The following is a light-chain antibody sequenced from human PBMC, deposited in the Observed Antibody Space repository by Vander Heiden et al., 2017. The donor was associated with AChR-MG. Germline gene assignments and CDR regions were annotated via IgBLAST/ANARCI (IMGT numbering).Light chain of an antibody. CDR1: SLRSYY. CDR3: NSRDSSGNHRM. V-gene: IGLV3-19*01. CDR2: GKN. J-gene: IGLJ3*02. Sequence: SSELTQDPAVSVALGQTVRITCQGDSLRSYYASWYQQKPGQAPVLVIYGKNNRPSGIPDRFSGSSSGNTASLTITGAQAEDEADYYCNSRDSSGNHRMFGGGTKLTGL.